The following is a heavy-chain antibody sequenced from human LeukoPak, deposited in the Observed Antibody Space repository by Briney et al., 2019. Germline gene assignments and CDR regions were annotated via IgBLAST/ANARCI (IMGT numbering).Heavy chain of an antibody. CDR3: ARDRFLNSSSSFDP. J-gene: IGHJ5*02. V-gene: IGHV3-30*02. CDR1: EFMFSNYG. D-gene: IGHD6-13*01. Sequence: PGGSLRLSCVASEFMFSNYGMHWVRQAPNKGLEWVAFIRYDGTNQYYADSVRGRFTVSRDNSENTLYLQMNSLRAEDTAVYYCARDRFLNSSSSFDPWGQGTLVTVSS. CDR2: IRYDGTNQ.